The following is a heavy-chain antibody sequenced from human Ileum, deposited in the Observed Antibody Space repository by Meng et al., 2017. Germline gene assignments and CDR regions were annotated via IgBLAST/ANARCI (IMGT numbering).Heavy chain of an antibody. J-gene: IGHJ1*01. D-gene: IGHD1-1*01. Sequence: EVELVEPGGGSAPPGGSLRLPCAASGFTFTDHWMHWVRQGPGKGLVWVSRINPDGSDPTYADSVKGRFTISRDNAKNTVYLQMNSLRAEDTALYYCTNDRLNHWGQGALVTVSS. V-gene: IGHV3-74*01. CDR1: GFTFTDHW. CDR3: TNDRLNH. CDR2: INPDGSDP.